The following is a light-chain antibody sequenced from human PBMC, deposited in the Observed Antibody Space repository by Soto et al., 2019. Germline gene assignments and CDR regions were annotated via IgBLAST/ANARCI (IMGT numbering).Light chain of an antibody. V-gene: IGKV1-27*01. J-gene: IGKJ4*01. CDR3: QKCKVAPFT. CDR1: QDISNF. CDR2: AAS. Sequence: DIQMTQSPSSLSAFVGDTVTITCRASQDISNFLAWYQQKPGKVPKLLIYAASTLQSGVPSRFSGSGSGTDFTLTISSLQPEDGATYYCQKCKVAPFTFGGGTEVEMK.